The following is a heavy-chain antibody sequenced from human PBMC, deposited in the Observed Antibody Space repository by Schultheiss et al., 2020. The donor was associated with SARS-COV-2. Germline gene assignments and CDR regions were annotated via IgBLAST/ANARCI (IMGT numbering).Heavy chain of an antibody. CDR3: AKATRVVAARGGFDY. V-gene: IGHV3-33*03. J-gene: IGHJ4*02. CDR2: IWYDGSNK. Sequence: GGSLRLSCAASGFTFSSYGMHWVRQAPGKGLEWVAVIWYDGSNKYYADSVKGRFTISRDNAKNSLYLQMNSLRAEDTAVYYCAKATRVVAARGGFDYWGQGTLVTVSS. D-gene: IGHD2-15*01. CDR1: GFTFSSYG.